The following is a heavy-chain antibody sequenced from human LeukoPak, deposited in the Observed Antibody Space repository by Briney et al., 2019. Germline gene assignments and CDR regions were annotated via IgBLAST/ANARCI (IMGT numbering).Heavy chain of an antibody. J-gene: IGHJ6*03. Sequence: SVKVSCKASGGTFSSYAISWVRQAPGQGLEWMGGIIPIFGTANYAQKFQGRVTITTDESTSTAYMELSSLRSEDTAVYYCARVGKSSGGAQRSYYYYMDVWGKGTTVTVSS. D-gene: IGHD6-19*01. CDR2: IIPIFGTA. CDR1: GGTFSSYA. CDR3: ARVGKSSGGAQRSYYYYMDV. V-gene: IGHV1-69*05.